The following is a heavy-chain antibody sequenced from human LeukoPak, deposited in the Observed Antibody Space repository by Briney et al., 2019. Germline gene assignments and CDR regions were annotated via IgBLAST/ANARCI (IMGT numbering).Heavy chain of an antibody. CDR3: AELGITMIGGV. CDR2: ISSSSSYI. V-gene: IGHV3-21*01. J-gene: IGHJ6*04. CDR1: SIYY. D-gene: IGHD3-10*02. Sequence: SIYYWNWVRQAPGKGLEWVSSISSSSSYIYYADSVKGRFTISRDNAKNSLYLQMNSLRAEDTAVYYCAELGITMIGGVWGKGTTVTISS.